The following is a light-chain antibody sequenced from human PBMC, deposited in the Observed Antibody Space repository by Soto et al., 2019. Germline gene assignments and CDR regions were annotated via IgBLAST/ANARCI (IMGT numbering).Light chain of an antibody. CDR2: GAS. CDR1: QSVSSN. CDR3: QQYNNWPPAT. V-gene: IGKV3-15*01. J-gene: IGKJ2*01. Sequence: EIVMTQSPATLSVSPGERATLSCRASQSVSSNLAWYQQKPGQAPRLLIYGASTRATGIPARFSGSGSGTEFTLTISSLQSEYFVVYYCQQYNNWPPATFGQGTKLEIK.